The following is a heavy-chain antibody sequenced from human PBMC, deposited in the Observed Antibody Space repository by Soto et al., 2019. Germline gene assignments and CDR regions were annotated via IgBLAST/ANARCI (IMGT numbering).Heavy chain of an antibody. CDR2: ISGNGGGT. J-gene: IGHJ4*02. CDR1: GYIFSYYA. V-gene: IGHV3-23*01. D-gene: IGHD4-17*01. Sequence: EVHLLESGGGVVQPGGSLRLSCAASGYIFSYYAMAWFRQAPGQGLEWVSAISGNGGGTHYTDSVKGRFTISRDNSKNTLFLQMNSLTAEDAAVYYCAKDPNGGPLGAFDSWGQGTLVTVSS. CDR3: AKDPNGGPLGAFDS.